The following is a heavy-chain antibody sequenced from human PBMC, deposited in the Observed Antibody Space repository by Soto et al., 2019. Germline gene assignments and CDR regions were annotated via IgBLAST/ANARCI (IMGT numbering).Heavy chain of an antibody. Sequence: ESGGGVVQPGRSLRLSCAASGFTFSSYGMHWVRQAPGKGLEWVAVISYDGSNKYYADSVKGRFTISRDNSKNTLYLQMNSLRAEDTAVYYCAKEAVVVPAAIRRHGDYYYYYGMDVWGQGTTVTVSS. CDR3: AKEAVVVPAAIRRHGDYYYYYGMDV. CDR1: GFTFSSYG. CDR2: ISYDGSNK. D-gene: IGHD2-2*02. V-gene: IGHV3-30*18. J-gene: IGHJ6*02.